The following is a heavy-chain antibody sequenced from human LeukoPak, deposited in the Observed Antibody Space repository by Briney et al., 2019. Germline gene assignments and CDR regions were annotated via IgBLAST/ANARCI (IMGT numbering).Heavy chain of an antibody. Sequence: ASVKVSCKVSGYTLTDLSMHWVRQAPGEGLEWMGGFDPQDGETIYAQKFQGRVTVTEDTSTDTAYMELTSLKSEDTAVYYCATFALFGVVNAYYFYYWGQGTLVTVSS. D-gene: IGHD3-3*01. CDR3: ATFALFGVVNAYYFYY. CDR2: FDPQDGET. J-gene: IGHJ4*02. CDR1: GYTLTDLS. V-gene: IGHV1-24*01.